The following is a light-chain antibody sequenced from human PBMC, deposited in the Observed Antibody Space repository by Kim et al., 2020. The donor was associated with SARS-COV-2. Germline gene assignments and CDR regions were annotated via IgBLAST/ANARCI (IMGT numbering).Light chain of an antibody. CDR2: SAS. CDR1: QSISNY. V-gene: IGKV1-27*01. J-gene: IGKJ4*01. CDR3: QKYNNAPLT. Sequence: ASGGDRVTITCRASQSISNYLAWYQQIPGKVPKLLIYSASSLQSGVPSRFSGRASGTHFTLTISSLQPEDVAVYYCQKYNNAPLTFGGGTKVDIK.